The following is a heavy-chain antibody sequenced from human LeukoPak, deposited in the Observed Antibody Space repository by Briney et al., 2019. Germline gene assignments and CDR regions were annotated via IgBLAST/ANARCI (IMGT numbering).Heavy chain of an antibody. CDR1: GYTFTGPY. V-gene: IGHV1-2*02. J-gene: IGHJ4*02. D-gene: IGHD2-8*01. CDR2: INPNSGCT. CDR3: ARVEYCTKGVCINFDL. Sequence: ASVKVSCKASGYTFTGPYIHWMRQAPGQGLEWMAWINPNSGCTKYAQKFQGRVTVTRDTSTSTAYMELSGLRADDTATYYCARVEYCTKGVCINFDLWGQGTLVAVSS.